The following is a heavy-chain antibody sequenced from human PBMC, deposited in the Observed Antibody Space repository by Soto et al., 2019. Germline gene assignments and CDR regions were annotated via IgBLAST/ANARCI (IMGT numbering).Heavy chain of an antibody. Sequence: GSLRLSCAASGFGFSTHALSLVRQAPGKGLEWLSSITNTGITTHYADSVKGRFTISRENSRNTLHLQMNNLRVDDTAVYYCAKGFDYGDTKHIDHWGQGTLVTVSS. CDR2: ITNTGITT. J-gene: IGHJ4*02. CDR3: AKGFDYGDTKHIDH. V-gene: IGHV3-23*01. CDR1: GFGFSTHA. D-gene: IGHD4-17*01.